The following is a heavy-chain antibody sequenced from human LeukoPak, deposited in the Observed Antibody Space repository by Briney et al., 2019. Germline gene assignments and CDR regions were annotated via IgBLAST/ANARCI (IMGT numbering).Heavy chain of an antibody. D-gene: IGHD2-15*01. CDR3: ARDEDIVVVVAATPANDY. CDR1: GFTFSSYA. CDR2: ISYDGSNK. Sequence: GGSLRLSCAASGFTFSSYAMHWVRPAPGKGLEWVAVISYDGSNKYYADSVKGRFTISRDNSKNTLYLQMNSLRAEDTAVYYCARDEDIVVVVAATPANDYWGQGTLVTVSS. J-gene: IGHJ4*02. V-gene: IGHV3-30-3*01.